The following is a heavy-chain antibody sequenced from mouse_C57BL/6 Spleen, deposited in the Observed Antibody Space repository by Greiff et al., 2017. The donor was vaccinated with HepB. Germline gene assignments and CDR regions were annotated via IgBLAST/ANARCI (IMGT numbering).Heavy chain of an antibody. J-gene: IGHJ2*01. Sequence: EVQLQQSGAELVKPGASVKLSCTASGFNIKDYYMHWVKQRTEQGLEWIGRIDPEDGDTKYAPKFQGKATITADTSSNTAYLQLSSLTSEDTAVYYCARGTTVVAVDYWGQGTTLTVSS. D-gene: IGHD1-1*01. CDR2: IDPEDGDT. V-gene: IGHV14-2*01. CDR3: ARGTTVVAVDY. CDR1: GFNIKDYY.